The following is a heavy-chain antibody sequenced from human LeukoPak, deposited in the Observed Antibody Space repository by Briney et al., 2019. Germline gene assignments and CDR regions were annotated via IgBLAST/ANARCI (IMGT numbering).Heavy chain of an antibody. CDR3: ARTEITVAGTGGGYYYYYGMDV. D-gene: IGHD6-13*01. CDR1: GYTFTSYG. CDR2: ISADNGDT. V-gene: IGHV1-18*01. J-gene: IGHJ6*02. Sequence: GASVKVSCKASGYTFTSYGISWVRQAPGQGLEWMGCISADNGDTNYAQNLQGRVTMTTDTSTSTAYMELRSLRSDDSAVYYCARTEITVAGTGGGYYYYYGMDVWGQGTTVTVSS.